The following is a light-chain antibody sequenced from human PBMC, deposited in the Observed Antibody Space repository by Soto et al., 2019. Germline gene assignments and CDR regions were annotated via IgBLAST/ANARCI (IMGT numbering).Light chain of an antibody. CDR2: EVS. Sequence: QAVLTQPASVSGSPGQSITISCTGTSSDVGGYNYVSWYQQHPGKAPKLMIYEVSNRPSGGSNRFSGSKSGNTASLTISGLQAEDEADYYCSSYTSSSIYVFGTGTKLTVL. CDR1: SSDVGGYNY. V-gene: IGLV2-14*01. CDR3: SSYTSSSIYV. J-gene: IGLJ1*01.